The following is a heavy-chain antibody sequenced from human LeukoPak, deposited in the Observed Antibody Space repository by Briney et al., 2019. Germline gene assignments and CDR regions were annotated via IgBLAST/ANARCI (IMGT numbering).Heavy chain of an antibody. V-gene: IGHV1-18*01. CDR1: GYTFNTYG. D-gene: IGHD3-3*01. J-gene: IGHJ6*02. Sequence: GASVKVSCTPSGYTFNTYGISWVRQAPGQGLEWMGWINVYNGNTNYAQKFQGRVTMTTDTSTSTAYMELRSLRSDDTAVYYCARDTVTGSPRSLWSTQYYYYGMDVWGQGTTVTVSS. CDR3: ARDTVTGSPRSLWSTQYYYYGMDV. CDR2: INVYNGNT.